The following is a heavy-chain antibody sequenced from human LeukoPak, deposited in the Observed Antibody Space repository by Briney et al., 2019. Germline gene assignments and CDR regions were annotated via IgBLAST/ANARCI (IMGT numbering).Heavy chain of an antibody. J-gene: IGHJ4*02. CDR3: AKPHYSGSGSHSREDY. D-gene: IGHD3-10*01. V-gene: IGHV3-23*01. Sequence: GGSLRLSCAASGFTFSSYAMSWVRQAPGKGPECVSAISGSGDDTYYADSVKGRFTISRDNSKITVYLQMSSLRAEDTAVYYCAKPHYSGSGSHSREDYWGQGTLVTVSS. CDR2: ISGSGDDT. CDR1: GFTFSSYA.